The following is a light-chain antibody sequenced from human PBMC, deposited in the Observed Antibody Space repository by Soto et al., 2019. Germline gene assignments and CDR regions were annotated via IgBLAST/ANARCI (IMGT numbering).Light chain of an antibody. CDR1: QSVSTN. CDR2: GAS. J-gene: IGKJ4*01. CDR3: QQYNNWLT. V-gene: IGKV3-15*01. Sequence: EIVMTQSPATLSVSPGERATLSCRASQSVSTNLVWYQHKPGQTPRLLIYGASTRATGIPARFSGSGFGTEFTLTISSLQSEDFAVYYCQQYNNWLTFGGGTKVEIK.